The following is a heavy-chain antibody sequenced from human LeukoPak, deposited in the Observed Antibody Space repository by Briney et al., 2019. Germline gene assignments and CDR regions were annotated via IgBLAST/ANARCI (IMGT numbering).Heavy chain of an antibody. V-gene: IGHV3-30*18. D-gene: IGHD6-13*01. CDR3: AKEMGSWAAHPFDY. CDR2: ISYDGSNK. J-gene: IGHJ4*02. Sequence: GRSLRLSCAASRFTFSSYGMHWVRQAPGKGLEWVAVISYDGSNKYYADSVKGRFTISRDNSKNTLYLQMNSLRAEDTAVYYCAKEMGSWAAHPFDYWGQGTLVTVSS. CDR1: RFTFSSYG.